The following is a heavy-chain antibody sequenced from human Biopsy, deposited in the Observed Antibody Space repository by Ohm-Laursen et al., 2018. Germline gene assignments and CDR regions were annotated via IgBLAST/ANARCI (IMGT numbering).Heavy chain of an antibody. J-gene: IGHJ3*02. CDR2: VNPNSGAT. D-gene: IGHD3-10*01. CDR3: ARDRMVTIITLVRADTFDI. CDR1: GYTFTGHS. Sequence: GSSVKVSCKSSGYTFTGHSIHWMRQAPGQGLEWMGWVNPNSGATNYAQKFQGRVTMTSDTSISTAYIELRRLISDDTAVYFCARDRMVTIITLVRADTFDIWGQGTLVSVSS. V-gene: IGHV1-2*02.